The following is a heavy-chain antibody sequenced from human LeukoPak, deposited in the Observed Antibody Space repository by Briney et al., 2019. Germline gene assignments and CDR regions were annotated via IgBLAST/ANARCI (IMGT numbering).Heavy chain of an antibody. V-gene: IGHV1-8*01. CDR3: ARGLGTYWGKDFLNWFDP. J-gene: IGHJ5*02. Sequence: GASVTVSFKASEYTFTNYDINGVRQATGQGLEWMGWMNPNSGNTGYAQKFQGRVTMTRNTSLSTAYMELTSLKSEDTAVYYCARGLGTYWGKDFLNWFDPWGQGTLVTVSS. CDR2: MNPNSGNT. D-gene: IGHD3-16*01. CDR1: EYTFTNYD.